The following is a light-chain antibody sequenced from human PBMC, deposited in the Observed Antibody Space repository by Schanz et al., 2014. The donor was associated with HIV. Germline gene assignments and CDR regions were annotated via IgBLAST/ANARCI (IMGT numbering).Light chain of an antibody. CDR2: ATS. CDR1: QSISIS. Sequence: DIQMTQSPSSLSASVGDRVTITCRASQSISISLNWYQQKPGKAPRLLIYATSLLHTGVPSRFSGSGYGTEFTLTIGSLQPDDSATYYCQQYKSHSPFTFGQGTKIEIK. V-gene: IGKV1-39*01. CDR3: QQYKSHSPFT. J-gene: IGKJ2*01.